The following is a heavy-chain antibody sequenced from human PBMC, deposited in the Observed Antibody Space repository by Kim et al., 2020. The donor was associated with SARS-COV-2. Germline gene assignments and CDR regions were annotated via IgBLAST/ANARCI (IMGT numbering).Heavy chain of an antibody. V-gene: IGHV3-23*01. CDR2: ISGSGGST. CDR3: ARSKRMITFGGVIVEWFDP. D-gene: IGHD3-16*02. CDR1: GFTFSSYA. J-gene: IGHJ5*02. Sequence: GGSLRLSCAASGFTFSSYAMSWVRQAPGKGLEWVSAISGSGGSTYYADSVKGRFTISRDNSKNTLYLQMNSLRAEDTAVYYCARSKRMITFGGVIVEWFDPWGQGTLVTVSS.